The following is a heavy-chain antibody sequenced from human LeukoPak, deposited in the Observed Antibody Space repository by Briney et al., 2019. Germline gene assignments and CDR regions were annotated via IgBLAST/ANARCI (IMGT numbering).Heavy chain of an antibody. CDR2: ISAYNGNT. Sequence: GASVKVSCKASGYTFTSYGISWVRQAPGQGLEWMGWISAYNGNTNYAQKLQGRVTMTTDTSTSTAYMELRSLRSDDTAVYYCARGAYGRPIGYYFDYWGQGTLVTVSS. CDR1: GYTFTSYG. D-gene: IGHD1-26*01. J-gene: IGHJ4*02. V-gene: IGHV1-18*01. CDR3: ARGAYGRPIGYYFDY.